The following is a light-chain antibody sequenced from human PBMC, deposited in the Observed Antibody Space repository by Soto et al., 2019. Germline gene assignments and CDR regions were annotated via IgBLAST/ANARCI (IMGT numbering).Light chain of an antibody. Sequence: ENVLTQSPGTLSLSPGERATLSCRASQTVSSYLTWYQQRPGQAPRLLIYGASKRATGIPDRCSGSGSGTAFTLTISRLETEDFALYYCQQYGTSPITFGQGTRLESK. CDR2: GAS. V-gene: IGKV3-20*01. J-gene: IGKJ5*01. CDR3: QQYGTSPIT. CDR1: QTVSSY.